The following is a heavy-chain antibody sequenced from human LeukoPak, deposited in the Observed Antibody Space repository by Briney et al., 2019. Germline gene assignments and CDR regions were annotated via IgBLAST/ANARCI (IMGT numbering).Heavy chain of an antibody. CDR2: ISWNSGSI. J-gene: IGHJ6*03. CDR1: GFTFDDYA. D-gene: IGHD6-6*01. V-gene: IGHV3-9*01. Sequence: GGSLRLSCAASGFTFDDYAMHWVRQAPGKGLEWVSGISWNSGSIGYADSVKGRFTISRDNNKNSLYLQMNSLRAEDTALYYCAKDGSSSPYYYYYYYMDVWGKGTTVTVSS. CDR3: AKDGSSSPYYYYYYYMDV.